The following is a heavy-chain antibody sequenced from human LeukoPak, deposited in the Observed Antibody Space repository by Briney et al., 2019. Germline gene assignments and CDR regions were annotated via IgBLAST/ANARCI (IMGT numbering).Heavy chain of an antibody. CDR3: ARYPIAAAGTTI. CDR2: INHSGSA. J-gene: IGHJ3*02. D-gene: IGHD6-13*01. CDR1: GGSFSGYY. Sequence: PSETLSLTCAVSGGSFSGYYWTWIRQPPGTGLEWIGEINHSGSANYNPSLKSRVTISVDTSKNQFSLKLSSVTAADTAVYYCARYPIAAAGTTIWGQGTMVTVSS. V-gene: IGHV4-34*01.